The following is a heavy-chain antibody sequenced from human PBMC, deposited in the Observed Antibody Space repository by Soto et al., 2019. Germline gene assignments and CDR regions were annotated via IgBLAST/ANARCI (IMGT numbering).Heavy chain of an antibody. Sequence: SVKVSCKASGGTFSSYAISWVRQAPGQGLEWMGGIIPIFGTANYAQKFQGRVTITADESTSTAYMELSSLRSEDTAVYYCARVPYPPPVRGQHPRFAPWGKGPLVTVPS. CDR3: ARVPYPPPVRGQHPRFAP. V-gene: IGHV1-69*13. CDR2: IIPIFGTA. CDR1: GGTFSSYA. D-gene: IGHD3-10*01. J-gene: IGHJ5*02.